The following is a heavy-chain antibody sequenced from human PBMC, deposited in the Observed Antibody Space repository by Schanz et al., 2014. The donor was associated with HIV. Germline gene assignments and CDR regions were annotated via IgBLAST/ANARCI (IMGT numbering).Heavy chain of an antibody. V-gene: IGHV3-9*01. CDR1: GFTFDEYA. CDR3: AKDIGRDVGYGLDV. CDR2: ISWNSGSI. D-gene: IGHD1-26*01. Sequence: EVQLVESGGGLVQPGRSLRLSCAASGFTFDEYAMHWVRQVPGKGLEWVSGISWNSGSIGYADSVKGRFTISRDNAKNSLHLQMNSLRAEDTALYYCAKDIGRDVGYGLDVWGQGTTVTVSS. J-gene: IGHJ6*02.